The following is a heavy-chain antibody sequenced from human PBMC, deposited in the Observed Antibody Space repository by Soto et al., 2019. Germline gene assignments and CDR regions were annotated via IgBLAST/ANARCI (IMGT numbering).Heavy chain of an antibody. Sequence: SETPSLTCAVSGGSISSGGYAWSWIRQPPGKGLEWIGYIYHSGSTYYNPSLKSRVTISVDRSKNQFSLKLSSVTAADTAVYYCASRTTDLYYFDYWGQGTLVTVSS. CDR1: GGSISSGGYA. V-gene: IGHV4-30-2*01. CDR2: IYHSGST. D-gene: IGHD1-7*01. J-gene: IGHJ4*02. CDR3: ASRTTDLYYFDY.